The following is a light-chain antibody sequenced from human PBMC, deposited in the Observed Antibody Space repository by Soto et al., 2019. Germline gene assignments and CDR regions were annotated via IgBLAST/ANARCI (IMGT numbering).Light chain of an antibody. V-gene: IGKV3-20*01. Sequence: EIVLTQSPGTLSLSPGERATLSCRASQSVGESLVWYQQKPGQAPRLLIYRVFNRATGIPDRFSGSGSGTDFTLTTSRLEPEDFAVYYCQQFGGSPRTFGRGTKVERK. CDR1: QSVGES. CDR3: QQFGGSPRT. CDR2: RVF. J-gene: IGKJ1*01.